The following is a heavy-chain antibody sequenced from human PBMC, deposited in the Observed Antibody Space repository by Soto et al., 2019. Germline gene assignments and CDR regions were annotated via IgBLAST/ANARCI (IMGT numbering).Heavy chain of an antibody. CDR2: ISSSSSYI. Sequence: GGSLRLSCAASGFTFSSYAMSWVRQAPGKGLEWVSVISSSSSYIYYADSVKGRVTMTRDTSTSTVYMELNSLRSEDTAVYYCAREGYYYDSSGYYKGENAFDIWGQGTMVTVSS. J-gene: IGHJ3*02. CDR1: GFTFSSYA. CDR3: AREGYYYDSSGYYKGENAFDI. V-gene: IGHV3-21*04. D-gene: IGHD3-22*01.